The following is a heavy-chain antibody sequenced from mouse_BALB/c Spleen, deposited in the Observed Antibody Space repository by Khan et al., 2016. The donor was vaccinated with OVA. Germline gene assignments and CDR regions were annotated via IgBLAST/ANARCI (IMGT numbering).Heavy chain of an antibody. V-gene: IGHV9-3-1*01. CDR3: ARPPYFSYALDY. CDR2: INTYTGEP. D-gene: IGHD2-10*01. Sequence: QIQLVQSGPELKKPGETVKISCKASGYTFTNYGMNWVKQSPGKALKWMGWINTYTGEPTYADDFKGRFAFSLETSASTAYLQINNLENEDTATYCCARPPYFSYALDYWGQGTSVTVSS. J-gene: IGHJ4*01. CDR1: GYTFTNYG.